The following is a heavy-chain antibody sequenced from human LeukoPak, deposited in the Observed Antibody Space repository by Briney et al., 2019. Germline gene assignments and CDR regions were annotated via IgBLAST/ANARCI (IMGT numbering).Heavy chain of an antibody. V-gene: IGHV3-53*01. CDR1: GFTVSSNP. CDR3: ARRAGAYPHPYDY. Sequence: GGSLRLSCTVSGFTVSSNPMSWVRQAPGKGLEWVSFIYSDNTHYSDSVKGRFTISRDNSKNTLYLQMNSLRAEDTAVYYCARRAGAYPHPYDYWGQGTLVTVSS. D-gene: IGHD3-16*01. CDR2: IYSDNT. J-gene: IGHJ4*02.